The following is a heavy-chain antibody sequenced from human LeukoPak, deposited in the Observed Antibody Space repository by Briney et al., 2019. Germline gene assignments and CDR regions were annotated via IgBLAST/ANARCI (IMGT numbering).Heavy chain of an antibody. Sequence: SETLSLTCTVSGGSISSGGYYWTWIRQHPGKGLEWTGYIYYTGSTYYNPSLKSRLSISVDTSKSQFSLKLSSVTAADTAVYYCARDRRWGDGMDVWGQGTTVTVSS. D-gene: IGHD3-16*01. CDR2: IYYTGST. CDR1: GGSISSGGYY. CDR3: ARDRRWGDGMDV. J-gene: IGHJ6*02. V-gene: IGHV4-31*03.